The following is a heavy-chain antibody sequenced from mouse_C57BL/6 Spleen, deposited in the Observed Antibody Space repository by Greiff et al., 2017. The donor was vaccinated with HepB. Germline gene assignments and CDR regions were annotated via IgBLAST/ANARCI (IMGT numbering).Heavy chain of an antibody. J-gene: IGHJ3*01. Sequence: VQLKQSGAELVRPGASVTLSCKASGYTFTDYEMHWVKQTPVHGLEWIGAIDPETGGTAYNQKFKGKAILTADKSSSTAYMELRSLTSEDSAVYYCTRGRSGYVGFAYWGQGTLVTVSA. V-gene: IGHV1-15*01. CDR2: IDPETGGT. CDR1: GYTFTDYE. D-gene: IGHD3-2*02. CDR3: TRGRSGYVGFAY.